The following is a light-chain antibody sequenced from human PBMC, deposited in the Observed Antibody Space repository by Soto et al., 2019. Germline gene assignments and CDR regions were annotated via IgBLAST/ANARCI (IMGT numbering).Light chain of an antibody. V-gene: IGKV1-12*01. CDR3: QQDDSLPLT. CDR2: AAS. J-gene: IGKJ4*01. CDR1: RDISSW. Sequence: LHLTQSPSSVSASVGDIVTISCRASRDISSWLAWYQQKPGQAPNILVFAASTLQRGVPTRFSGRGSGTEFTLTIDSLQPEDFATYYCQQDDSLPLTFGGGIKVDI.